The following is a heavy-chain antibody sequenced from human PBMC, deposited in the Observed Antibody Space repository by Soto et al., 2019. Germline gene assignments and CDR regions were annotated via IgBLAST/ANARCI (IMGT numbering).Heavy chain of an antibody. CDR3: AHRQYQYCTAGNCYFDY. V-gene: IGHV2-5*01. J-gene: IGHJ4*02. D-gene: IGHD2-8*02. Sequence: SGPTLVNPTQTLTLTCTFSGFSLTTTGVGVGWIRQPPGKALEWLALIYWHDVERYSPSLKSRLTITKDTSKNQVVLTMTNLDPVDTATYYCAHRQYQYCTAGNCYFDYWGQGIPVTVAS. CDR2: IYWHDVE. CDR1: GFSLTTTGVG.